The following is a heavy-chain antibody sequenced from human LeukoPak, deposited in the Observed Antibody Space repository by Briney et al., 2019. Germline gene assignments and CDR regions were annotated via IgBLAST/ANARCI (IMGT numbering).Heavy chain of an antibody. CDR3: ARRDSSTSYWYFDL. V-gene: IGHV4-31*03. CDR2: IYYSGST. D-gene: IGHD2-2*01. J-gene: IGHJ2*01. CDR1: GGSISSGGYY. Sequence: SQTLSLTCTVSGGSISSGGYYWSWIRQHPGKGLEWIGYIYYSGSTYYNPSLKSRVTISVDTSKNQFSLKLNSVTAADTAVYYCARRDSSTSYWYFDLWGRGTLVTVSS.